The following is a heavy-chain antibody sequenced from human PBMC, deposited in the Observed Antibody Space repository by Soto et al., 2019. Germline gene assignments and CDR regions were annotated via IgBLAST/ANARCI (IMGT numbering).Heavy chain of an antibody. CDR2: ISYDGSNK. CDR1: GFTFSSYA. J-gene: IGHJ3*02. D-gene: IGHD3-3*01. CDR3: ARESRITIFGVVIRGGHAFDI. Sequence: GGSLRLSCAASGFTFSSYAMHWVRQAPGKGLEWVAVISYDGSNKYYADSVKGRFTISRDNSKNTLYLQMNSLRAEDTAVYYCARESRITIFGVVIRGGHAFDIWGQGTMVTVSS. V-gene: IGHV3-30-3*01.